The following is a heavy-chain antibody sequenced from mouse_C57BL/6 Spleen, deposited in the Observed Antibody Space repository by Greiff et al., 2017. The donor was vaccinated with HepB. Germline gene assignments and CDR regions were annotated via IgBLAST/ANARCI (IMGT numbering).Heavy chain of an antibody. Sequence: EVKLMESGGGLVKPGGSLKLSCAASGFTFSSYAMSWVRQTPEKRLEWVATISDGGSYTYYPDNVKGRFTISRDNAKNNLYLQMSHLKSEDTAMYYCARDEDYPRYFDVWGTGTTVTVSS. CDR3: ARDEDYPRYFDV. CDR1: GFTFSSYA. CDR2: ISDGGSYT. J-gene: IGHJ1*03. D-gene: IGHD2-4*01. V-gene: IGHV5-4*01.